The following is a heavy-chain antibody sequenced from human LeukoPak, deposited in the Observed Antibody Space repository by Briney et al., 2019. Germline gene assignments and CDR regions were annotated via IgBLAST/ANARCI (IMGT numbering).Heavy chain of an antibody. CDR2: ISSSSSTI. D-gene: IGHD3-10*01. V-gene: IGHV3-48*01. CDR3: ARDGEVYYYYGMDV. Sequence: QPGGSLRLSCAASGFTFSSYSMNWVRQAPGKGLEWVSYISSSSSTIYYADSVKGRLTISRDNAKNSLYLQMNSLRAEDTAVYYCARDGEVYYYYGMDVWGQGTTVTVSS. J-gene: IGHJ6*02. CDR1: GFTFSSYS.